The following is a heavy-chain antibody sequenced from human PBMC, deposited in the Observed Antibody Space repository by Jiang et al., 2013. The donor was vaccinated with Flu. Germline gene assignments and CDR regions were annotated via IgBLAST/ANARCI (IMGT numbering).Heavy chain of an antibody. CDR2: INHSGST. J-gene: IGHJ4*02. D-gene: IGHD4-17*01. CDR3: ARIYGYYTGDY. Sequence: LLKPSETLSLTCAVYGGSFSGYYWSWIRQPPGKGLEWIGEINHSGSTNYNPSLKSRVTISVDTSKNQFSLKLSSVTAADTAVYYCARIYGYYTGDYWGQGTLVTVSS. V-gene: IGHV4-34*01. CDR1: GGSFSGYY.